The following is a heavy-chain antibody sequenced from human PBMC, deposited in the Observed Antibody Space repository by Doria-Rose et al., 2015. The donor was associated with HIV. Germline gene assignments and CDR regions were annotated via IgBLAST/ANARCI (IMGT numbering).Heavy chain of an antibody. Sequence: QVTLKESGPVLVKPTETLTLTCTVSGVSLSSPGMGVSWIRQPPGKALEWLANIFSDDGRYYKTSPKSRLTISRGTSKSQVVLTMTDMDPVDTATYYCARIKSSRWYHKYYFDFWGQGTLVIVSA. CDR3: ARIKSSRWYHKYYFDF. CDR1: GVSLSSPGMG. V-gene: IGHV2-26*01. J-gene: IGHJ4*02. CDR2: IFSDDGR. D-gene: IGHD6-13*01.